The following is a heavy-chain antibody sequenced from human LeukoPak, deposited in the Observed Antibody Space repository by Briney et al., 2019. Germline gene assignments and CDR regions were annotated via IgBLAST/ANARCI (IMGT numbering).Heavy chain of an antibody. CDR2: ISSSGSII. V-gene: IGHV3-48*03. CDR1: GFTFSSYE. D-gene: IGHD5-12*01. Sequence: GGSLRLSCAASGFTFSSYEMNWVRQAPGKGLEWVSYISSSGSIIYYADSVKGRFTISRDNAKNSLYLQMNSLRAEDTAVYYCARARLEDAFDIWGQGTMVTVSS. CDR3: ARARLEDAFDI. J-gene: IGHJ3*02.